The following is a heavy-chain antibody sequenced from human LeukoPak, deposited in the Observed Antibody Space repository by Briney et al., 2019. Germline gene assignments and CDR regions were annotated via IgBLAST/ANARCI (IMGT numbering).Heavy chain of an antibody. D-gene: IGHD3-10*01. CDR2: IRYDGSNK. Sequence: GGSLRLSCAASGLSFSTYSMNWVRQAPGKGLEWVAFIRYDGSNKYYADSVKGRFTISRGNSKNTLYLQMNSLRAEDTAVYYCARDGGPHYYGSGSRDYWGQGTLVTVSS. J-gene: IGHJ4*02. CDR3: ARDGGPHYYGSGSRDY. V-gene: IGHV3-30*02. CDR1: GLSFSTYS.